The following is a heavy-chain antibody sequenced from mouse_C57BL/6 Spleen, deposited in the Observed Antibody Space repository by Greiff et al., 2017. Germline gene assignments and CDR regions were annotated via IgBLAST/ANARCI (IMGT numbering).Heavy chain of an antibody. V-gene: IGHV6-3*01. CDR3: TGGGLLRFAY. Sequence: EVKVEESGGGLVQPGGSMKLSCVASGFTFSNYWMNWVRQSPEKGLEWVAQIRLKSDNYATHYAESVKGRFTISRDDSKSSVYLQMNNLRAEDTGIYYCTGGGLLRFAYWGQGTLVTVSA. CDR2: IRLKSDNYAT. J-gene: IGHJ3*01. D-gene: IGHD2-3*01. CDR1: GFTFSNYW.